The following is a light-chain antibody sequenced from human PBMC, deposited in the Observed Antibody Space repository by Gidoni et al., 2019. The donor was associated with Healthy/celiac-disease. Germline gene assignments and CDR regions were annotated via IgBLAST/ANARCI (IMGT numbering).Light chain of an antibody. CDR1: QRVSSSY. CDR2: GAS. Sequence: EIVLTQSPGTLSLSPGERATLSCRASQRVSSSYLAWYQQKPGQAPRLLIYGASSRATGIPDRFSGSGPGTDFTLTISRLEPEDFAVYYCQQYGSSQGWTFGQGTKVEIK. V-gene: IGKV3-20*01. CDR3: QQYGSSQGWT. J-gene: IGKJ1*01.